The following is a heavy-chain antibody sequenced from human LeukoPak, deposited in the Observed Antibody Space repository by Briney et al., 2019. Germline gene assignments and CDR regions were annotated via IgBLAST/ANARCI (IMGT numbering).Heavy chain of an antibody. D-gene: IGHD3-9*01. J-gene: IGHJ5*02. V-gene: IGHV4-30-4*01. Sequence: PSETLSLTCTVSGGSISSGDYYWSWIRQPPGKGLEWIGYIYYSGSTYYNPSLKSRVTISVDTSKNQFSLKLSSVTAADTAVYYCARGIPHSPPRYFDWLPPGWFDPWGQGTLVTVSS. CDR3: ARGIPHSPPRYFDWLPPGWFDP. CDR2: IYYSGST. CDR1: GGSISSGDYY.